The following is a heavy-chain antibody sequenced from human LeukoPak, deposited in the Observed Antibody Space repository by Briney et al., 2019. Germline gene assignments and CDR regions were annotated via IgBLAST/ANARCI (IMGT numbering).Heavy chain of an antibody. J-gene: IGHJ4*02. CDR1: GFTFNIYA. V-gene: IGHV3-30*04. CDR2: LAYDGTNQ. Sequence: GGSLRLSCVTSGFTFNIYAMHWVRHAPGKGLEWVALLAYDGTNQYYADSVKGRFTISRDNAKNSLYLQMNSLRAEDTAVYYCAREEYSSSSFDYWGQGTLVTVSS. D-gene: IGHD6-13*01. CDR3: AREEYSSSSFDY.